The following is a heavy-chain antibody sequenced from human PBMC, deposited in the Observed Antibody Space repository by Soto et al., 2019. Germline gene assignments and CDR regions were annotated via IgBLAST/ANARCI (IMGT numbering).Heavy chain of an antibody. Sequence: QVQLVESGGGVVQPGRSLRLSCAASGFTFSSYGMHWVRQAPGKGLEWVARISNDGSRKVYADSVKGRFTISRDNSKCTLYLQVNSLRAGERAVFYCAKEEYRGSSFACWGQGTLVTVSS. CDR2: ISNDGSRK. D-gene: IGHD1-26*01. CDR3: AKEEYRGSSFAC. CDR1: GFTFSSYG. V-gene: IGHV3-30*18. J-gene: IGHJ4*02.